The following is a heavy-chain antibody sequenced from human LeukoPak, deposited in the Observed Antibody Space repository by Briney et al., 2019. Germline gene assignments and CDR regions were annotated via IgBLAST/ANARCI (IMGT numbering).Heavy chain of an antibody. D-gene: IGHD3-10*01. V-gene: IGHV4-59*08. CDR1: GCSIRSYF. J-gene: IGHJ4*02. CDR2: IHHSGTT. CDR3: VRPHPLYGAGSFAF. Sequence: SETLSLTCTVSGCSIRSYFWSWVRQPPGKGLEWIGNIHHSGTTTYNPSLKSRVAMSIDTSNSQFSLKVNSVTAADTAVYYCVRPHPLYGAGSFAFWGQGNLVIVSS.